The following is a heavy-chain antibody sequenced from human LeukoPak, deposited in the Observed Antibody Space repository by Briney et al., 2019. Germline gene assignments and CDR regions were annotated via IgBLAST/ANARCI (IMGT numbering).Heavy chain of an antibody. D-gene: IGHD3-3*01. Sequence: PSQTLSLTCTVSGGSISSGGCYWSWIRQHPGKGLEWIGYIYYSGSTYYNPSLKSRVTISVDTSKNQFSLKLSSVTAADTAVYYCARAGSTYYDFWSGYYLDYWGQGTLVTVSS. J-gene: IGHJ4*02. CDR3: ARAGSTYYDFWSGYYLDY. V-gene: IGHV4-31*03. CDR1: GGSISSGGCY. CDR2: IYYSGST.